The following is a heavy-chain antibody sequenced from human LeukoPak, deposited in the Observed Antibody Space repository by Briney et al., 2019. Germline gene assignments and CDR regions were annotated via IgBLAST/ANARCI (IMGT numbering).Heavy chain of an antibody. Sequence: ASVKVSCKASGGTFSSYAISWVRQAPGQGLEWMGGIIPIFGTANYAQKFQGRVTITADESTSTAYMELSSLRSEDTAVYYCASQTSYSSSWYRGEDYYYYYMDVWGKGTTVTVSS. CDR2: IIPIFGTA. CDR1: GGTFSSYA. V-gene: IGHV1-69*13. D-gene: IGHD6-13*01. CDR3: ASQTSYSSSWYRGEDYYYYYMDV. J-gene: IGHJ6*03.